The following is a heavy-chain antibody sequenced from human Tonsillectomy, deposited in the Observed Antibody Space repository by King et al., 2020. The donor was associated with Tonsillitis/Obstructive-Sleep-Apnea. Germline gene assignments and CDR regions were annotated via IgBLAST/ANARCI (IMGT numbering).Heavy chain of an antibody. V-gene: IGHV3-9*01. D-gene: IGHD6-19*01. J-gene: IGHJ3*02. CDR3: AKDYDPRSSGWYLAAFDI. CDR1: GFTFDDYA. Sequence: VQLVESGGGLVQPGRSLRLSCAASGFTFDDYAMHWVRHAPGKSLEWVSGISWNSGAIGYADSVKGRFTISRDNAKNSLYLQLNSLRAEDTALYYCAKDYDPRSSGWYLAAFDIWGQGTIVTVSS. CDR2: ISWNSGAI.